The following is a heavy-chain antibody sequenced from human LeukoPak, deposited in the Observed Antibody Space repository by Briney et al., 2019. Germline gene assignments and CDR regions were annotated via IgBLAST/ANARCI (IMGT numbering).Heavy chain of an antibody. CDR1: GFTFSSYA. Sequence: GGSLRPSCAASGFTFSSYAMHWVRQAPGKGLEWVAVISYDGSNKYYADSVKGRFTISRDNSKNTLYLQMNSLRAEDTAVYYCARAHSSSWYGWFDPWGQGTLVTVSS. CDR3: ARAHSSSWYGWFDP. J-gene: IGHJ5*02. V-gene: IGHV3-30-3*01. CDR2: ISYDGSNK. D-gene: IGHD6-13*01.